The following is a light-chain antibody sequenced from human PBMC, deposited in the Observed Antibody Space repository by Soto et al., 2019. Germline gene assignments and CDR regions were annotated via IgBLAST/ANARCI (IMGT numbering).Light chain of an antibody. V-gene: IGLV2-14*01. Sequence: QSALTQPASVSGSLGQSITISCTGAGNDAGGYNHVAWYQQHPGKAPKLMIYEVINRPSGVSDRFSGSKSGNTASLTISGLQAEDEADYYCSSYISCITLAFGGGTKLTVL. CDR3: SSYISCITLA. J-gene: IGLJ2*01. CDR1: GNDAGGYNH. CDR2: EVI.